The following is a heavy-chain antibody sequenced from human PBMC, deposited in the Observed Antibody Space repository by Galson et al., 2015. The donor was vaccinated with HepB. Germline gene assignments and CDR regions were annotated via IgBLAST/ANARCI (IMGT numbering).Heavy chain of an antibody. Sequence: SLRLSCATSGFTFSSYGMHWVRQAPGKGLEWVAFIRHDGSNEKYADSVKGRFTISRDKSKSTLYLLLKSLRAEDTAFYYCAKDRGVVDPWYFDFWGRGTLVTVSS. J-gene: IGHJ2*01. D-gene: IGHD3-3*01. CDR2: IRHDGSNE. V-gene: IGHV3-30*02. CDR3: AKDRGVVDPWYFDF. CDR1: GFTFSSYG.